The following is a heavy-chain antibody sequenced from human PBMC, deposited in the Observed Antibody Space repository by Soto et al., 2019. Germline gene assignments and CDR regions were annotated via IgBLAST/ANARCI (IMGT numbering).Heavy chain of an antibody. V-gene: IGHV1-69*13. D-gene: IGHD6-13*01. J-gene: IGHJ4*02. Sequence: SVKVSCKASGRTFSSYAIRWVGQAPGQGLEWMGGIIPMFGTANYAQKIQGRVTISADESTSTAYMELSSLRSDDTAVYYCARAVAAAVALVDYFDYWGQGTLVTVSS. CDR2: IIPMFGTA. CDR3: ARAVAAAVALVDYFDY. CDR1: GRTFSSYA.